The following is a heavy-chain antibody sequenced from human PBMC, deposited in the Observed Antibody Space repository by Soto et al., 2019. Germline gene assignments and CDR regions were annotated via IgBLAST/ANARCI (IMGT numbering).Heavy chain of an antibody. CDR2: INPNSGGT. D-gene: IGHD3-9*01. V-gene: IGHV1-2*04. CDR3: ARGPPMDYDILTGYSPALPYFDY. J-gene: IGHJ4*02. CDR1: GYTFTGYY. Sequence: ASVKVSFTASGYTFTGYYMHWVRQAPGQGLEWMGWINPNSGGTNYAQKFQGWVTMTRDTSISTAYMELSRLRSDDTAVYYCARGPPMDYDILTGYSPALPYFDYWGQGTLVTVSS.